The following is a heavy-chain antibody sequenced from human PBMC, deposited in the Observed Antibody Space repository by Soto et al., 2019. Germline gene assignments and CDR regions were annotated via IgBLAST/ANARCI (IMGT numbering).Heavy chain of an antibody. CDR2: ISSSGSTI. J-gene: IGHJ4*02. Sequence: LRLSCAASGFTFSDYYMSWIRQAPGKGLEWVSYISSSGSTIYYADSVKGRFTISRDNAKNSLYLQMNSLRAEDTAVYYCAREVSAGGVVIIGYWGQGTLVTVSS. CDR3: AREVSAGGVVIIGY. CDR1: GFTFSDYY. D-gene: IGHD3-3*01. V-gene: IGHV3-11*01.